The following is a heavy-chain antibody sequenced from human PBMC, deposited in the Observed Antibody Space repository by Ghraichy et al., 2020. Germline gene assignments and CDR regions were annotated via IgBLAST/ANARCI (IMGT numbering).Heavy chain of an antibody. J-gene: IGHJ6*02. CDR1: GLPVRCCI. CDR2: ISLSSHI. D-gene: IGHD3-3*01. Sequence: GESLNISCAPAGLPVRCCIIICGQLAAGNGLASVTSISLSSHIYYADSVKGRFTISRDNAKNSLYLQMNSLRAEDTAVYYCASLLRFLEYYYYGMYVWGQGTTVTISS. V-gene: IGHV3-21*01. CDR3: ASLLRFLEYYYYGMYV.